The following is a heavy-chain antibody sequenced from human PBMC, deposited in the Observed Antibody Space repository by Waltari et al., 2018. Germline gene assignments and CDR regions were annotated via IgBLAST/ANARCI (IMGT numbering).Heavy chain of an antibody. CDR2: IKEDGSEK. CDR3: ARLVSSGRDSCDM. CDR1: AFTFRTYW. Sequence: EVQLVESGGALVQPGGSLRLSCAASAFTFRTYWMSWVRRAPGKGREWVANIKEDGSEKYYVDSVKGRFTISRDNARNSLYLQMNSLRAEDTAIYYCARLVSSGRDSCDMWGQGTMVTVSS. V-gene: IGHV3-7*01. D-gene: IGHD3-22*01. J-gene: IGHJ3*02.